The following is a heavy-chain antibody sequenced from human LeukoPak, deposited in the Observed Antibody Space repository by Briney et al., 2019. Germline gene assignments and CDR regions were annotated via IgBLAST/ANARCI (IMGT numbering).Heavy chain of an antibody. CDR2: IKNDGSGT. V-gene: IGHV3-74*01. J-gene: IGHJ4*02. D-gene: IGHD3-16*01. CDR3: ARGLTAFGAVAGDY. Sequence: GGSLRLSCAASGFTFSTYWMHWVRQAPGKGLVWVSRIKNDGSGTTYADSVKGRFTISRDNAKNTLYLQMNSLRAEDTAVYYRARGLTAFGAVAGDYWGQGTLVTVSS. CDR1: GFTFSTYW.